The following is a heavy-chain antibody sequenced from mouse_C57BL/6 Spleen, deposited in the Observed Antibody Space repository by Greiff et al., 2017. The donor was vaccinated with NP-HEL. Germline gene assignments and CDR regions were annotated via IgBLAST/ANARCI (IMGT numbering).Heavy chain of an antibody. V-gene: IGHV5-12*01. D-gene: IGHD1-1*01. CDR2: ISNGGGST. CDR1: GFTFSDYY. Sequence: EVQLVESGGGLVQPGGSLKLSCAASGFTFSDYYMYWVRQTPEKRLEWVAYISNGGGSTYYPDTVKGRFTISRDNAKNTLYLQMSRLKSEDTAMYYCARYYVYAMDYWGQGTSVTVSS. CDR3: ARYYVYAMDY. J-gene: IGHJ4*01.